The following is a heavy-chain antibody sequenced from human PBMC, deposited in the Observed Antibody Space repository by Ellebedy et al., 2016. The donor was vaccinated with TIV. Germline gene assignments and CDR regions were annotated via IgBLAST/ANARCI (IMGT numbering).Heavy chain of an antibody. Sequence: GSLRLSCTVSGGSISSGYYYWGWIRQPPGKGLEWIGTIYYSGNTYYNPSLKSRVTISVDTSKNQFSLKLSSMTAADAAVYYCARLSDISSTWGQGTLVTVSS. CDR2: IYYSGNT. D-gene: IGHD6-13*01. CDR3: ARLSDISST. V-gene: IGHV4-39*01. J-gene: IGHJ5*02. CDR1: GGSISSGYYY.